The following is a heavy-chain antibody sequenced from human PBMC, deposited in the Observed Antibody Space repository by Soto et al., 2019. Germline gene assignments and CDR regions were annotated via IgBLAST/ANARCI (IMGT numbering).Heavy chain of an antibody. J-gene: IGHJ4*02. CDR1: GFTFTYRY. CDR3: ANGGGRPAPFTWEPPGL. CDR2: ITPSTGDV. V-gene: IGHV1-45*02. Sequence: QMQLVQSGAEVKKTASSVKISCKASGFTFTYRYLHWVRQAPGQALEWMGWITPSTGDVNYPQKFPERGTHSPGRSISTSYLEPTNPPSGDSAMYFFANGGGRPAPFTWEPPGLWGPGTLVIVSS. D-gene: IGHD1-26*01.